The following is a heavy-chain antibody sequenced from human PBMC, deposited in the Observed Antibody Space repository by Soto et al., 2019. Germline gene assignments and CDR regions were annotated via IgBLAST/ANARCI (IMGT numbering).Heavy chain of an antibody. CDR3: AKPGRDGYNRRRESHWYFDL. CDR2: ISGSGGST. CDR1: GFTFSSYA. V-gene: IGHV3-23*01. J-gene: IGHJ2*01. D-gene: IGHD5-12*01. Sequence: EVQLLESGGGLVQPGGSLRLSCAASGFTFSSYAMSWVRQAPGKGLEWVSAISGSGGSTYYADSVKGRFTISRDNSKNTLYLQMNSLRAEDTAVYYCAKPGRDGYNRRRESHWYFDLWGRGTLVTVSS.